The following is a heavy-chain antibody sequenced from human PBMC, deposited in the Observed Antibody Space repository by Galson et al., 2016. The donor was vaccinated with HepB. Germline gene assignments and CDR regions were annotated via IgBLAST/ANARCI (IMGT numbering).Heavy chain of an antibody. J-gene: IGHJ4*02. V-gene: IGHV3-23*01. D-gene: IGHD3-9*01. Sequence: SLRLSCAASGFTFSSYAMSWVRQAPGKGLEWVSAISGSGGNTYYASTYYADSVKGRFTISRDNSKNTLYLQMNSLRAEDTAVYYCAKGSGLRHFDWFRFDYWGQGTLVTVSS. CDR1: GFTFSSYA. CDR2: ISGSGGNTYYAST. CDR3: AKGSGLRHFDWFRFDY.